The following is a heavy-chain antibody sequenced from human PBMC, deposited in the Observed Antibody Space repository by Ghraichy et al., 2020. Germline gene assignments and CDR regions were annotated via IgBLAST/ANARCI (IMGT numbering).Heavy chain of an antibody. CDR2: IKSKTDGGTT. V-gene: IGHV3-15*01. CDR3: TAITMVRGVLHYYYYYYGMDV. D-gene: IGHD3-10*01. CDR1: GFTFSNAW. Sequence: GGSLRLSCAASGFTFSNAWMSWVRQAPGKGLEWVGRIKSKTDGGTTDYAAPVKGRFTISRDDSKNTLYLQMNSLKTEDTAVYYCTAITMVRGVLHYYYYYYGMDVWGQGTTVTVSS. J-gene: IGHJ6*02.